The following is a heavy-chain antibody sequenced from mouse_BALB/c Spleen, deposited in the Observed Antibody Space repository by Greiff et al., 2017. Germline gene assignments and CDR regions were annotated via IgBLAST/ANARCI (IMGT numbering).Heavy chain of an antibody. Sequence: VQLQQSGPGLVAPSQSLSITCTVSGFSLTSYGEHWVRQPPGKGLEWLGVIWAGGSTNYNSALMSRLSISKDNSKSQVFLKMNSLQTDDTAMYYCARDLTELVYAMDYWGQGTSVTVSS. CDR2: IWAGGST. CDR3: ARDLTELVYAMDY. V-gene: IGHV2-9*02. D-gene: IGHD4-1*01. CDR1: GFSLTSYG. J-gene: IGHJ4*01.